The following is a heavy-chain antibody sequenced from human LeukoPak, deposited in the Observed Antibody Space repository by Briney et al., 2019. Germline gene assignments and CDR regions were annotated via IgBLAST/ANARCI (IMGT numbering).Heavy chain of an antibody. V-gene: IGHV4-31*03. CDR1: GGSISSGGYY. J-gene: IGHJ4*02. Sequence: SETLSLTCTVSGGSISSGGYYWSWIRQHPGKGLEWIGYIYYSGSTYYNPSLKSRVTISVDTSKNQFSLKLSSVTAADTAVYYCARGQYGSQPLLYYFDYWGQGTLVTVSS. D-gene: IGHD2-21*02. CDR3: ARGQYGSQPLLYYFDY. CDR2: IYYSGST.